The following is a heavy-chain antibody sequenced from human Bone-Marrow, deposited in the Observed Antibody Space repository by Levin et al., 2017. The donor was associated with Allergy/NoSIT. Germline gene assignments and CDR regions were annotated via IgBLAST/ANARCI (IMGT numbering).Heavy chain of an antibody. CDR2: IKSKTDGGTT. CDR1: GFTFSNAW. Sequence: GESLKISCAASGFTFSNAWMNWVRQAPGKGLEWVGRIKSKTDGGTTDYAAPVKGRFTISRDDSKNTLYLQMNSLKTEDTAVYYCTPNAYYDFWSGYYFRIGSYGMDVWGQGTTVTVSS. CDR3: TPNAYYDFWSGYYFRIGSYGMDV. J-gene: IGHJ6*02. D-gene: IGHD3-3*01. V-gene: IGHV3-15*07.